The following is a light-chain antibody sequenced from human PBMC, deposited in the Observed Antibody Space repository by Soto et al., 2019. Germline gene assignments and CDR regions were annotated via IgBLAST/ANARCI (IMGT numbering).Light chain of an antibody. V-gene: IGKV1-5*01. CDR3: QQYSDYWT. J-gene: IGKJ1*01. CDR1: QSISRW. Sequence: QMPQSPSALSASVGDRVTITCRASQSISRWLAWYQQKPGRASKLLIHDATSLESGVPSRFSGSGFGTEFTLTISSLQPDDFATYYCQQYSDYWTFAQGTNVDI. CDR2: DAT.